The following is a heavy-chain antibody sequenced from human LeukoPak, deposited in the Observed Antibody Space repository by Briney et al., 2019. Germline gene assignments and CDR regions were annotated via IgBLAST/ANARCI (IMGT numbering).Heavy chain of an antibody. J-gene: IGHJ4*01. D-gene: IGHD1-26*01. CDR2: ISSSGSTI. Sequence: GGSLRLSCAASGFTFSSYEMNWVRQAPGKGLEWVSYISSSGSTIYYADSVKGRFTISRDNSKNTLYLQMNSLRAEDTALYYCATDASGSYSPDYWGQGTLVTVSA. V-gene: IGHV3-48*03. CDR3: ATDASGSYSPDY. CDR1: GFTFSSYE.